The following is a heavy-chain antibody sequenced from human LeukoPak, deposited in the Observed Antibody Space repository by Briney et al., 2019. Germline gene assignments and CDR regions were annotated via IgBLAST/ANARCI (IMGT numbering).Heavy chain of an antibody. CDR2: IYYSGST. V-gene: IGHV4-59*01. CDR3: ARATVTTHYYYGMDV. Sequence: SETLSLTCTVSGGFISSYYWSWIRQPPGKGLEWIGYIYYSGSTYYNPSLKSRVTISVDTSKNQFSLKLSSVTAADTAVYYCARATVTTHYYYGMDVWGQGTTVTVSS. CDR1: GGFISSYY. D-gene: IGHD4-11*01. J-gene: IGHJ6*02.